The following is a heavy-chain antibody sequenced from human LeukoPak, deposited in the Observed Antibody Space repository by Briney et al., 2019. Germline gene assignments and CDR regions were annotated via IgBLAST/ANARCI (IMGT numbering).Heavy chain of an antibody. CDR3: ARQRGASGTVNWFDP. J-gene: IGHJ5*02. V-gene: IGHV5-51*01. D-gene: IGHD3-10*01. Sequence: GESLEISCETSGYIFTTYWIGCVRQGPGRALEWVGAIYSDDSDTRYSPSFQPQVAISGDRPLRTALLKWNRLNAADTGVYYCARQRGASGTVNWFDPWGQGTLVTVSS. CDR2: IYSDDSDT. CDR1: GYIFTTYW.